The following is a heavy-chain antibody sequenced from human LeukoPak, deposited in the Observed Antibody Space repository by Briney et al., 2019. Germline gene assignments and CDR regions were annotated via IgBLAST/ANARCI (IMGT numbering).Heavy chain of an antibody. CDR2: IYSGGST. CDR3: ASTSTVVTPGDY. CDR1: GFTVSSNY. Sequence: GGSLRLSCAASGFTVSSNYMSWVRQAPGKGLEWVSVIYSGGSTYYADSVKGRFTISRDNSKNTLYLQMNSLRAEDTAVYYCASTSTVVTPGDYWGQGTLVTVSS. V-gene: IGHV3-66*01. J-gene: IGHJ4*02. D-gene: IGHD4-23*01.